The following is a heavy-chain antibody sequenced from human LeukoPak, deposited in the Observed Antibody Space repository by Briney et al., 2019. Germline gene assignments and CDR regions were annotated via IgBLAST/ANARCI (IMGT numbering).Heavy chain of an antibody. CDR1: GDSVSSNIAA. Sequence: SQTLSLTCAISGDSVSSNIAAWNWIRQSPSRGLEWLGRTYYRSKWNNDYAESVKSRIIINPDTSKNQFSLQLSSVTPEDTAVYHCTRNNPNSSGWYSFDCWGQGTLVTVSS. D-gene: IGHD6-19*01. V-gene: IGHV6-1*01. J-gene: IGHJ4*02. CDR2: TYYRSKWNN. CDR3: TRNNPNSSGWYSFDC.